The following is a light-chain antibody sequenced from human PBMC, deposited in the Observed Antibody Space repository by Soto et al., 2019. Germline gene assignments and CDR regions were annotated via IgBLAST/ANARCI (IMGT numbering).Light chain of an antibody. V-gene: IGKV3-15*01. Sequence: EIVMTQSPATLSVSLGERATLSCRASQTVTSNLAWYQQKPGQAPRLLIYGASTRATSIPTRFSGSGSGTEFTLTISSLQSEDFAVYYCQQYMNWPTFGQGTRLEIK. CDR1: QTVTSN. CDR3: QQYMNWPT. J-gene: IGKJ5*01. CDR2: GAS.